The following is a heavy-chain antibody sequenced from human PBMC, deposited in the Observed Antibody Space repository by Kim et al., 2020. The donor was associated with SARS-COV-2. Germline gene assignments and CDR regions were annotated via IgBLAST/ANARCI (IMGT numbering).Heavy chain of an antibody. V-gene: IGHV3-74*01. D-gene: IGHD5-18*01. CDR1: GFTFSSYW. CDR2: INSDGSST. J-gene: IGHJ6*02. Sequence: GGSLRLSCAASGFTFSSYWMHWVRQAPGKGLVWVSRINSDGSSTSYADSVKGRFTISRDNAKNTLYLQMNSLRAEDTAVYYCARGIQLFPYGMDVWGQGTTVTVSS. CDR3: ARGIQLFPYGMDV.